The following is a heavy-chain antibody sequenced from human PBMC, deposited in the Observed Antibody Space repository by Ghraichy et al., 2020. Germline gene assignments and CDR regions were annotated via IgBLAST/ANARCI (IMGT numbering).Heavy chain of an antibody. Sequence: GGSLRLSSAASGFPFRGYWMTWVRQAPGKGLEWVASIKQDASEEKYLDSVKGRFTISRDNTKNSLYLQMNSLRAEDTAVYYCAKNIVVAGKMLYYYNGMDVWGQGTTVTVSS. CDR2: IKQDASEE. CDR3: AKNIVVAGKMLYYYNGMDV. CDR1: GFPFRGYW. J-gene: IGHJ6*02. D-gene: IGHD6-19*01. V-gene: IGHV3-7*01.